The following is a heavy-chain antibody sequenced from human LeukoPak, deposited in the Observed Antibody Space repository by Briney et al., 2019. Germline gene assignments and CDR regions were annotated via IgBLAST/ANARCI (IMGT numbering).Heavy chain of an antibody. J-gene: IGHJ5*02. D-gene: IGHD3-10*01. Sequence: SETLSLTCAVYGGSFSGYYWSWIRQPPGKGLEWIGEINHSGSTNYNPSLKSRVTISVDTSKNQFSLKLSSVTAADTAVYYCASCPTAMVRGVIPPLENWFDPWGQGTLVTVSS. CDR1: GGSFSGYY. CDR2: INHSGST. CDR3: ASCPTAMVRGVIPPLENWFDP. V-gene: IGHV4-34*01.